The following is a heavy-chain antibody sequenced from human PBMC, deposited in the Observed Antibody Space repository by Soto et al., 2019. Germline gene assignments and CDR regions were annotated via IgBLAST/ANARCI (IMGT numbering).Heavy chain of an antibody. D-gene: IGHD3-3*01. CDR1: GYTFSSYA. J-gene: IGHJ5*02. V-gene: IGHV1-3*01. CDR2: INAGNGNR. CDR3: ARDFGGFDP. Sequence: ASVKVSCKASGYTFSSYAMHWVRQAPGQRLEWMGWINAGNGNRKYSQKFQGRVTITRDTSASTAYMELSSLRSEDTAVYYCARDFGGFDPWGQGTLVTVAS.